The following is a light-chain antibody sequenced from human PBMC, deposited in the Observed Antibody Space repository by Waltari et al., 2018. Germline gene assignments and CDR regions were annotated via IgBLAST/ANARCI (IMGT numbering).Light chain of an antibody. CDR3: AAWDDSLTGRV. V-gene: IGLV1-47*01. CDR1: SSNIGSNY. CDR2: TDN. Sequence: QFVLTQPSSASGTPGQRVTISCSGSSSNIGSNYVYWYQQLPGTAPKLLIPTDNPRPSGVPDLFSASKSGASASLSSSGLRSDDEADYYCAAWDDSLTGRVFGGGTKLTVL. J-gene: IGLJ3*02.